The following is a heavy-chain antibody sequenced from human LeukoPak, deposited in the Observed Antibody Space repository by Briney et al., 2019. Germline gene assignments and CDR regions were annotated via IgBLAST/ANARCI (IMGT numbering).Heavy chain of an antibody. J-gene: IGHJ4*02. CDR1: GFTVSSNY. V-gene: IGHV3-53*01. D-gene: IGHD6-19*01. CDR3: ARGAFGSSGWYDY. Sequence: GGSLRLSCAASGFTVSSNYMSWVRQAPGKGLEWVSVIYSGGSAYYADSVKGRFTISRDNSKNTLYLQMYSLRAEDTAVYYCARGAFGSSGWYDYWGQGTLVTVSS. CDR2: IYSGGSA.